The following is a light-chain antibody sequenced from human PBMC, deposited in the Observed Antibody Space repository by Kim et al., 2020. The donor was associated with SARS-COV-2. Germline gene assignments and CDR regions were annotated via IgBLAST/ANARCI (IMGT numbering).Light chain of an antibody. V-gene: IGKV1-9*01. CDR1: QDISDN. CDR2: GAS. Sequence: DIQLTQSPSFLSASVGDRVTITCRASQDISDNLAWYQQHLGKAPKLLIYGASILESGVPSRFSGSGSGTEFTLTIGSLQPEDFASYFCHQFDLYPRTFGQGTKVDIK. J-gene: IGKJ1*01. CDR3: HQFDLYPRT.